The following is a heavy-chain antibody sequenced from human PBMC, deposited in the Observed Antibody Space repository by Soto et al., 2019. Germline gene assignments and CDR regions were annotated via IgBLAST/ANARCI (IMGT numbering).Heavy chain of an antibody. CDR3: AKGGRSHLDY. CDR1: GFTVSGYW. V-gene: IGHV3-74*01. Sequence: EVQLVESGGGLVQPWGSLRLSCAASGFTVSGYWMHWVRQVPGKGLVWVSRINSDGTTTSYADSVKGRFTISRDNAKNTLYLQMNSLRAEDTAVYYCAKGGRSHLDYWGQGTLVTVSS. CDR2: INSDGTTT. J-gene: IGHJ4*02. D-gene: IGHD3-16*02.